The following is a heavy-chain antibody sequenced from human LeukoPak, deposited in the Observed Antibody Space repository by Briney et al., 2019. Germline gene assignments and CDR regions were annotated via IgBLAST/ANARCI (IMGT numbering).Heavy chain of an antibody. D-gene: IGHD5-24*01. CDR1: GYTFTDYY. Sequence: GASVKVSCKASGYTFTDYYVHWVRQAPGQGLEWMGWINPKSGGTNYAQKFQGRVTMTREPSISTVYMELSRLTSDYTAVYYCASRDGPQGAFDYWGQGTLVTVSS. CDR3: ASRDGPQGAFDY. V-gene: IGHV1-2*02. CDR2: INPKSGGT. J-gene: IGHJ4*02.